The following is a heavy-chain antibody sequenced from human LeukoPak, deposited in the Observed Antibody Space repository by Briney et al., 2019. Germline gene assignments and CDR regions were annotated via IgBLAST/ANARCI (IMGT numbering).Heavy chain of an antibody. D-gene: IGHD1-26*01. CDR2: IYYSGST. Sequence: SETLSLTCTVSGGSISRSSYYWGWIRQPPGKGLEWIAYIYYSGSTNYNPSLKSRVAISVDTSKNQVSLRLSSVTAADTAVYYCARGGSIVGATPHDAFDISGQGTVVTVS. J-gene: IGHJ3*02. CDR3: ARGGSIVGATPHDAFDI. V-gene: IGHV4-61*05. CDR1: GGSISRSSYY.